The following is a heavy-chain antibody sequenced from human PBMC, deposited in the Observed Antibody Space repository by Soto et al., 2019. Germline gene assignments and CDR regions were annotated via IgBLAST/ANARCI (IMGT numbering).Heavy chain of an antibody. V-gene: IGHV3-7*01. CDR2: IKEDGNEK. CDR3: ARDWGNGKDLYYYYFLAF. J-gene: IGHJ6*03. D-gene: IGHD3-16*01. CDR1: GFTFSSYG. Sequence: EVQLLESGGGLVQPGGSLRLSCAASGFTFSSYGMSWVRQAPGKGLEWVASIKEDGNEKYYVDSVKGRFTISRDNAKNSRYLQKRTVRAQDTAAYYFARDWGNGKDLYYYYFLAFWGKGSTVNGFS.